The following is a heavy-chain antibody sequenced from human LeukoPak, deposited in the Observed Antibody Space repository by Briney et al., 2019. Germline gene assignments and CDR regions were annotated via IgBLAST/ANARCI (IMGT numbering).Heavy chain of an antibody. Sequence: GGSLRLSCAASGFTFDDYAMHWVRQAPGKGLEWVSGISWNSGNIGYADSVKGRFTISRDNSKNTLYLQMNSLRAEDTAVYYCANSDLMGDWGQGTLVTVSS. D-gene: IGHD2-21*02. V-gene: IGHV3-9*01. CDR2: ISWNSGNI. CDR3: ANSDLMGD. CDR1: GFTFDDYA. J-gene: IGHJ4*02.